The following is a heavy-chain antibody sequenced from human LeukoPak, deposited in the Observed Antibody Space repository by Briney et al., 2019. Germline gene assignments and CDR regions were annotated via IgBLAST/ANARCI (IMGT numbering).Heavy chain of an antibody. V-gene: IGHV3-23*01. CDR2: INPGGGST. D-gene: IGHD1-7*01. J-gene: IGHJ4*02. CDR3: AKAGGNSFFDY. Sequence: GGSLRLSCAVSGVTFSSYAMNWVRKGPGKGLEWVSAINPGGGSTYYADSVKGRFTISRDNSKNTLYLQMNSLRAEDTAIYYCAKAGGNSFFDYWGQGTLVTVSS. CDR1: GVTFSSYA.